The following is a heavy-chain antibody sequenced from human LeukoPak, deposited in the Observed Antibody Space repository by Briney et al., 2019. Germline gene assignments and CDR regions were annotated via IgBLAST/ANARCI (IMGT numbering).Heavy chain of an antibody. CDR2: ISSSSSYI. Sequence: SGGSLRLSCAASGFTFSSYSMNWVRQAPGKGLEWVSSISSSSSYIYYADSVKGRFTISRDNAKNSMYLQMNSLRAEDTAVYYCARDSGSYYVYWGQGTLVTVSS. D-gene: IGHD1-26*01. V-gene: IGHV3-21*01. CDR3: ARDSGSYYVY. J-gene: IGHJ4*02. CDR1: GFTFSSYS.